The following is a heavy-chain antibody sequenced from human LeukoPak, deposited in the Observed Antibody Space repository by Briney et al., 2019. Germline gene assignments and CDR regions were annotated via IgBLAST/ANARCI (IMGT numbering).Heavy chain of an antibody. CDR3: ARDDYGGTKY. Sequence: GGSLRLSCAASGFTFSNYWMSWVRQAPGKGLEWVANIKQDGSEKYYVDSVKGRFTISRDNAKNSLYLQMNSLRAEDTAVYYCARDDYGGTKYWGQGTLVTVSS. CDR1: GFTFSNYW. D-gene: IGHD4/OR15-4a*01. CDR2: IKQDGSEK. J-gene: IGHJ4*02. V-gene: IGHV3-7*01.